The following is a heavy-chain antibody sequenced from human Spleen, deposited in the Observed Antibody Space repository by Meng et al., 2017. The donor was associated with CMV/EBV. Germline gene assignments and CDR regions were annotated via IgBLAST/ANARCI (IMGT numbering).Heavy chain of an antibody. D-gene: IGHD3-22*01. J-gene: IGHJ4*02. CDR3: TRDPPDYYDSSGYPTGY. CDR1: GASISSSTYY. V-gene: IGHV3-53*05. Sequence: ETLSLTCTVSGASISSSTYYWGWIRQPPGKGLEWVSVIFSGGDTNYADSVKGRFTISTDNSKNTLYLQMNSLRAEDTAVYYCTRDPPDYYDSSGYPTGYWGQGTLVTVSS. CDR2: IFSGGDT.